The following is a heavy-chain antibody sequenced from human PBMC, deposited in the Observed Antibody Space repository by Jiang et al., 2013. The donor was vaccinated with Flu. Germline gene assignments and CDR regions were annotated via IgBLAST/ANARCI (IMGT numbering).Heavy chain of an antibody. CDR2: INPTGGTT. Sequence: GAEVKKPGASVKVSCEASGYTFSSYYIHWVRQAPGQGLEWMGIINPTGGTTTYAQKFQGRVTMTRHTSTSTVYMELSSLRSEDTAVYYCARALRPKNYYDISGFFDSYGMESGAKGPRSPSP. CDR1: GYTFSSYY. V-gene: IGHV1-46*01. CDR3: ARALRPKNYYDISGFFDSYGMES. J-gene: IGHJ6*02. D-gene: IGHD3-22*01.